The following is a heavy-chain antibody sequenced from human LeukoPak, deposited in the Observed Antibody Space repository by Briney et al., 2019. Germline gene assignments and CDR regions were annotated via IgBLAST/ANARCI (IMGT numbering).Heavy chain of an antibody. J-gene: IGHJ4*02. CDR1: GGTFSSYA. CDR3: ARGRVDYDFWSGYSD. V-gene: IGHV1-69*05. D-gene: IGHD3-3*01. Sequence: GSSVKVSCKASGGTFSSYAISWVRQAPGQGLEWMGGIIPIFGTANYAQKFQGRVTITTDESTSTAYMELSSLRSEDTAVYYCARGRVDYDFWSGYSDWGQGTLVTVSS. CDR2: IIPIFGTA.